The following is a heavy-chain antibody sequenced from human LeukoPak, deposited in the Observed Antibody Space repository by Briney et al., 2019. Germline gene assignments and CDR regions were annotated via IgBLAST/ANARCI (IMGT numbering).Heavy chain of an antibody. CDR2: ISGSGDFT. CDR3: AKCTTGNAHYPIDY. V-gene: IGHV3-23*01. D-gene: IGHD4-17*01. Sequence: GGSLRLSCAASGFTFSNYAMSWVPQAPGKGLEWVSAISGSGDFTYYADSVKGRFTISRDNARNTLYLQMNSLRAEDTAVFYCAKCTTGNAHYPIDYWGQGALVTVSS. CDR1: GFTFSNYA. J-gene: IGHJ4*02.